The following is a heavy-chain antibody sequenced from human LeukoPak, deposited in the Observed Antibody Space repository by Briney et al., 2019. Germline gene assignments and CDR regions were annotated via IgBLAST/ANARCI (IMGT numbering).Heavy chain of an antibody. J-gene: IGHJ5*02. V-gene: IGHV1-8*01. CDR1: GYTFTSYD. CDR2: MNPNSGNT. D-gene: IGHD2-2*01. CDR3: ARGRGRCSSTSCYRWFDP. Sequence: ASVKVSCKASGYTFTSYDINWVRQATGQGLEWMGWMNPNSGNTGYAQKFQGRVTMTRNTSLSTAYMELSSLRSEDTAVYYCARGRGRCSSTSCYRWFDPWGQGTLVTVSS.